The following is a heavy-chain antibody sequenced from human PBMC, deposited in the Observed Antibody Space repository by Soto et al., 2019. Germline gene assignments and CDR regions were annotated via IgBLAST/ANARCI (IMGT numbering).Heavy chain of an antibody. CDR1: GCSFNNHA. Sequence: VQLLESGGGLVQPGGSLRLSCAASGCSFNNHAMTWVRQAPGKGLEWVSGISGSGSTTHYADSVKGPLTISRDNSKDTLYLQMNSLRPEDTAVYYCAKDRLMLTMVVVGAFDFWGLGTMVTVSS. D-gene: IGHD3-22*01. J-gene: IGHJ3*01. V-gene: IGHV3-23*01. CDR3: AKDRLMLTMVVVGAFDF. CDR2: ISGSGSTT.